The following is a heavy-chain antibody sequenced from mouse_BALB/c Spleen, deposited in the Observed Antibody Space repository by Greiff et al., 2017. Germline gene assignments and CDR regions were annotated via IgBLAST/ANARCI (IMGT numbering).Heavy chain of an antibody. D-gene: IGHD1-1*01. CDR2: ISNGGGST. CDR1: GFTFSSYT. J-gene: IGHJ2*01. Sequence: EVQRVESGGGLVQPGGSLKLSCAASGFTFSSYTMSWVRQTPEKRLEWVAYISNGGGSTYYPDTVKGRFTISRDNAKNTLYLQMSSLKSEDTAMYYCARDGYYGSSSFDYWGQGTTLTVSS. CDR3: ARDGYYGSSSFDY. V-gene: IGHV5-12-2*01.